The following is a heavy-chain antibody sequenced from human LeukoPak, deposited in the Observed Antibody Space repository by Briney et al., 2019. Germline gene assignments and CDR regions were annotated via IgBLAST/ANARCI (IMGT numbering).Heavy chain of an antibody. CDR2: IRYDGSNK. J-gene: IGHJ4*02. CDR1: GFTFSSYG. Sequence: GGSLRLSCAASGFTFSSYGMHWVRQAPGKGLEWVAFIRYDGSNKYYADSVEGRFTISRDNSKNTLYLQMNSLRAEDTAVYYCAKPLYGSGSCSGMFDYWGQGTLVTVSS. D-gene: IGHD3-10*01. V-gene: IGHV3-30*02. CDR3: AKPLYGSGSCSGMFDY.